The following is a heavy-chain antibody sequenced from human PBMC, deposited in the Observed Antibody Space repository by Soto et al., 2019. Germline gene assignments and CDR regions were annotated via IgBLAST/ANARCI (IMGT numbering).Heavy chain of an antibody. D-gene: IGHD3-10*01. CDR1: GFTFSSYG. J-gene: IGHJ6*02. CDR2: IWYDGSNK. CDR3: ARRRGRASVLPKGGYGMDV. V-gene: IGHV3-33*01. Sequence: QVQLVESGGGVVQPGRSLRLSCAASGFTFSSYGMHWVRQAPGKGLEWVAVIWYDGSNKYYADSVKGRFTISRDNSKNTLYLQMNSLRAEDTAVYYCARRRGRASVLPKGGYGMDVWGQGTTVTVSS.